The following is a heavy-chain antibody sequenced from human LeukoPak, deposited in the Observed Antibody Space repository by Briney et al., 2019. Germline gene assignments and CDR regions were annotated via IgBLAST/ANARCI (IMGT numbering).Heavy chain of an antibody. CDR3: AKDGGLWVSAHWGDS. D-gene: IGHD7-27*01. CDR1: GFTFSSYT. Sequence: AGGSLRPSCTASGFTFSSYTMSWVRQAPGKGLKWVSTITTGGPNTYYADSVKGRFTVSRDDSKNTLYLQMNSLRAEDTAVYYCAKDGGLWVSAHWGDSWGRGTLVTVSS. J-gene: IGHJ4*02. V-gene: IGHV3-23*01. CDR2: ITTGGPNT.